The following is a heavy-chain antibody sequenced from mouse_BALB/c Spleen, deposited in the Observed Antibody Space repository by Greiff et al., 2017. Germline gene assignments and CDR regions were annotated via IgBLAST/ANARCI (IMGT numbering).Heavy chain of an antibody. J-gene: IGHJ4*01. CDR3: AGHLDKYGNYYYYAMDY. CDR2: ISSGGGST. Sequence: EVMLVESGGGLVKPGGSLKLSCAASGFAFSSYDMSWVRQTPEKRLEWVAYISSGGGSTYYPDTVKGRFTISRDNAKNTLYLQMSSLKSEDTAMYYCAGHLDKYGNYYYYAMDYWGQGTSVTVSS. D-gene: IGHD2-10*02. CDR1: GFAFSSYD. V-gene: IGHV5-12-1*01.